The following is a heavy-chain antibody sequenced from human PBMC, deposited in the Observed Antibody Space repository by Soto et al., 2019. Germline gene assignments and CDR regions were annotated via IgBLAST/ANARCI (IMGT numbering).Heavy chain of an antibody. CDR3: AARYNGIAGKNWFDP. CDR1: GYSLSEVA. J-gene: IGHJ5*02. D-gene: IGHD1-20*01. Sequence: ASVKVSCKVSGYSLSEVAIHWVRQAPGKGLEWMGGFDPQDGETVFAQIFQGRVTMTEDTSTDTAYMELGSLSSEDAAVYYCAARYNGIAGKNWFDPWGQGTLVTVSS. CDR2: FDPQDGET. V-gene: IGHV1-24*01.